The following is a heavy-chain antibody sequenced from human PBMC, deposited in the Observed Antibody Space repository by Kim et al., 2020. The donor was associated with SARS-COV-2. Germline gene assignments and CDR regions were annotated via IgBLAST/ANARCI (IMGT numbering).Heavy chain of an antibody. CDR1: GFDFRSSW. V-gene: IGHV3-7*03. Sequence: GGSLRLSCEASGFDFRSSWMNWVRQAPGKGLEWVANIKQDGSEKKYVDSVKGRFTISRDNAKNSLYLQMSSLRVDDTAVYYCAATSTYWGQAALVTVSS. J-gene: IGHJ4*02. CDR3: AATSTY. CDR2: IKQDGSEK. D-gene: IGHD1-26*01.